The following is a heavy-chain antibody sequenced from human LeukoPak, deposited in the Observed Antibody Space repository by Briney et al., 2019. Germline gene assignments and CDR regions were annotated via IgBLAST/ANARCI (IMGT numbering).Heavy chain of an antibody. CDR1: GFSFSRYA. Sequence: PGVSLRLSCAASGFSFSRYAMHWVRQAPGKGLEWVAGISHDGSERYYGDSVTGRLTISRDNSKNTLYLQMNSLRAEDTAVYYCAKDRGAFDAFDIWGQGTMVTVSS. D-gene: IGHD3-10*01. J-gene: IGHJ3*02. CDR3: AKDRGAFDAFDI. CDR2: ISHDGSER. V-gene: IGHV3-30*18.